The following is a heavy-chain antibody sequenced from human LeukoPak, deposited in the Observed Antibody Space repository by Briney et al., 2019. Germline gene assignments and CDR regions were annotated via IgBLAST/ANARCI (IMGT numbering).Heavy chain of an antibody. D-gene: IGHD1-26*01. J-gene: IGHJ4*02. V-gene: IGHV3-21*04. CDR3: AKNPTPRIVGVYFYFDY. CDR2: ISSSSSYI. CDR1: GFTFSSYS. Sequence: GGSLRLSCAASGFTFSSYSMNWVRQAPGKGLEWVSSISSSSSYIYYADSVKGRFTISRDNAKNSLYQQMNSLRAEDTAIYYCAKNPTPRIVGVYFYFDYWGQGTLVTVSS.